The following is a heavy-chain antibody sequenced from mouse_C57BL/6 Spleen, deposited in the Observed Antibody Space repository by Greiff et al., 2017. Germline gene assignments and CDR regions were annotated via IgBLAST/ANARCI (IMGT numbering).Heavy chain of an antibody. CDR2: ISYDGSN. CDR1: GYSITSGYY. J-gene: IGHJ4*01. CDR3: AREEGTIYDGYFYAMDY. V-gene: IGHV3-6*01. D-gene: IGHD2-3*01. Sequence: EVKVEESGPGLVKPSQSLSLTCSVTGYSITSGYYWNWIRQFPGNKLEWMGYISYDGSNNYNPSLKNRISITRDTSKNQFFLKLNSVTTEDTATYYCAREEGTIYDGYFYAMDYWGQGTSVTVSS.